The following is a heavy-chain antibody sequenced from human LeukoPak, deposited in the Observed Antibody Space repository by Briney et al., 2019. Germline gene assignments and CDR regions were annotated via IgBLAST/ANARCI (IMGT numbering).Heavy chain of an antibody. CDR1: GFTFTNAW. V-gene: IGHV3-15*05. CDR2: IKSKTDGGTT. CDR3: AKYDASVNFDY. J-gene: IGHJ4*02. D-gene: IGHD3-16*01. Sequence: SGGSLRLSCVASGFTFTNAWMSWVRQAPGKGLEWVGHIKSKTDGGTTDYSAPVKGRFIISRDDSEHTLYLQMNSMKTDDTAVYYCAKYDASVNFDYWGQGTLVTVSS.